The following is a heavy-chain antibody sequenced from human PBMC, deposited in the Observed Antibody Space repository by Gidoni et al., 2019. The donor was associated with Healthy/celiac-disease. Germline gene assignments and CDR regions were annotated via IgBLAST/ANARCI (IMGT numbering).Heavy chain of an antibody. D-gene: IGHD5-18*01. Sequence: EVQLVQSGAEVQKPGESLRISWKGSGSTFTTSWISWVLQMPGKGLEWMGRIDPSAPYTNYRPSFQGHVTISADKSISTAYLQWSSLKASDTAMYYCARHRDTSMITELDHWGQGTLVTVSS. V-gene: IGHV5-10-1*03. J-gene: IGHJ4*02. CDR1: GSTFTTSW. CDR2: IDPSAPYT. CDR3: ARHRDTSMITELDH.